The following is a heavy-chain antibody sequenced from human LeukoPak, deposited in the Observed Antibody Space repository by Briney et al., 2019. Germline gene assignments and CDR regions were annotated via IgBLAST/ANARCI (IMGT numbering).Heavy chain of an antibody. V-gene: IGHV3-53*01. J-gene: IGHJ4*02. Sequence: PGGSLRLSCAASGLTVSSNYMRWVRQAPGKGLEWVSTIFTGDGTHYADSVKGRFTISRDNSKNTLYLQMNGLRAEDTAVYYCASSRSISGCSDYWGQGTLVTVSS. CDR1: GLTVSSNY. D-gene: IGHD3-22*01. CDR3: ASSRSISGCSDY. CDR2: IFTGDGT.